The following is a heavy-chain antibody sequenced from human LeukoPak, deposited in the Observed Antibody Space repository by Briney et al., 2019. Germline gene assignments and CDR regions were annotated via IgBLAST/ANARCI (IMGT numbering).Heavy chain of an antibody. CDR3: AKAHLLNYGSGSYPDYFDY. J-gene: IGHJ4*02. V-gene: IGHV3-23*01. CDR2: ISGSGGST. D-gene: IGHD3-10*01. Sequence: PGGSLRLSCAASGFTFSSYAMSWVRQAPGKGLEWVSAISGSGGSTYYADSVKGRFTISRDNSKNTLYLQMNSLRAEDTAVYYCAKAHLLNYGSGSYPDYFDYWGQGTLVTVSS. CDR1: GFTFSSYA.